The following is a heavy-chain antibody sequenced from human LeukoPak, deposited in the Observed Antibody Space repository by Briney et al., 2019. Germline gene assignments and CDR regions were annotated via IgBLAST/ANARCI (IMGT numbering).Heavy chain of an antibody. V-gene: IGHV4-61*02. J-gene: IGHJ4*02. CDR2: IYTSGST. Sequence: SETLSLTCTVSGGSISSGSYYWSWIRQPAGKGLEWIGRIYTSGSTYYSPSLKSRVTISVDTSKNQFSLKLSSVTAADTAVYYCATSNYDILTGYYTNIFDYWGQGTLVTVSS. CDR1: GGSISSGSYY. D-gene: IGHD3-9*01. CDR3: ATSNYDILTGYYTNIFDY.